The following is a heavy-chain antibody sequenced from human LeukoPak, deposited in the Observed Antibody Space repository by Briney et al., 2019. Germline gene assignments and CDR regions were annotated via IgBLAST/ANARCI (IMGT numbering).Heavy chain of an antibody. J-gene: IGHJ4*02. CDR2: ISGTGGGT. V-gene: IGHV3-23*01. Sequence: GGSLRLSCAASGVTFNSVAMTWTRQAPGKGLEWVSSISGTGGGTYYADSVKGRFTISRDNSKDTLYLQMNSLRAEDTAVYFCAKGSASWGNYYFDYWGQGTLVTVSS. D-gene: IGHD2-2*01. CDR3: AKGSASWGNYYFDY. CDR1: GVTFNSVA.